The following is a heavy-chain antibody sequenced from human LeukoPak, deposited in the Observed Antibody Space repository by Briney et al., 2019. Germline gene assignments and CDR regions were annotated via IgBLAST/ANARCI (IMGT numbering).Heavy chain of an antibody. J-gene: IGHJ4*02. CDR2: INSDGSST. Sequence: GGSLRLSCAASGFTFSSYWMHWVRQAPGKGLVWVSRINSDGSSTSYADSVKGRLTISRDNAKNTLYLQMNSLRVEDTAVSYCARGDGYAQRDWGQGTLVTVPS. D-gene: IGHD5-12*01. CDR1: GFTFSSYW. CDR3: ARGDGYAQRD. V-gene: IGHV3-74*01.